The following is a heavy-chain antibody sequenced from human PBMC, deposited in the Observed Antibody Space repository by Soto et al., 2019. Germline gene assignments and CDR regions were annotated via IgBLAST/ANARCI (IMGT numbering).Heavy chain of an antibody. D-gene: IGHD3-16*01. CDR3: ARLGGLGRPRAFDI. V-gene: IGHV4-34*01. Sequence: SETLSLTCAVYVGSFSGYYWSWIRQPPGKGLEWIGEINHSGSTNYNPSLKSRVTISVDTSKNQFSLKLSSVTAADTAVYYCARLGGLGRPRAFDIWGQGTMVTVSS. CDR2: INHSGST. CDR1: VGSFSGYY. J-gene: IGHJ3*02.